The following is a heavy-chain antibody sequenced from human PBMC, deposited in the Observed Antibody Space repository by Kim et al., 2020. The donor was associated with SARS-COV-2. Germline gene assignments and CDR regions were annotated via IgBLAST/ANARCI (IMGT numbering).Heavy chain of an antibody. CDR1: GFTFSESS. V-gene: IGHV3-73*01. CDR3: STIPSDPEGAG. D-gene: IGHD2-21*01. J-gene: IGHJ4*02. CDR2: IWNKAGSYAT. Sequence: GGSLRLSCAACGFTFSESSIHWVRQASGKGLEWVGRIWNKAGSYATGYAASVTGRFTISRDDSKNTAYLQMNSLKTEDTAVYYCSTIPSDPEGAGWGQGTLVTVSS.